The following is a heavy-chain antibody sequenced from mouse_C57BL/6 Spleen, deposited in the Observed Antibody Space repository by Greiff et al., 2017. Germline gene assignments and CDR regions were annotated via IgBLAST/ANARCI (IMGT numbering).Heavy chain of an antibody. J-gene: IGHJ4*01. D-gene: IGHD2-2*01. CDR1: GFTFSDYY. Sequence: EVKLMESEGGLVQPGSSMKLSCTASGFTFSDYYMAWVRQVPEKGLEWVANINYDGSSTYYLDSLKSRFIISRDNAKNILYLQMSSLKSEDTATYYCARDGGYHYYAMDYWGQGTSVTVSS. CDR2: INYDGSST. V-gene: IGHV5-16*01. CDR3: ARDGGYHYYAMDY.